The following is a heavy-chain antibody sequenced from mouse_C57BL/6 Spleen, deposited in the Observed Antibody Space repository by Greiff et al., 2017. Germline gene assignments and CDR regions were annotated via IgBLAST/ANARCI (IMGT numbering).Heavy chain of an antibody. CDR3: ARGTTGVARYFDD. CDR2: IDPSDSYT. Sequence: QVQLQQPGAELVMPGASVKLSCKASGYTFTSYWLPWVKQRPGQGLEWIGEIDPSDSYTNYNQKFKGKSTLTVDKSSSTAYMQLSSLTSEDSAVYYCARGTTGVARYFDDWGQGATLTVSS. D-gene: IGHD1-1*01. V-gene: IGHV1-69*01. J-gene: IGHJ2*01. CDR1: GYTFTSYW.